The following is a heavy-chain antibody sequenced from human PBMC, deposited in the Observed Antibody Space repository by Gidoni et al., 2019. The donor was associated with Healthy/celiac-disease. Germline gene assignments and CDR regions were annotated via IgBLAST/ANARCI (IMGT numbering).Heavy chain of an antibody. CDR3: AKDLGGIAARPGVFDY. V-gene: IGHV3-23*01. J-gene: IGHJ4*02. D-gene: IGHD6-6*01. CDR2: ISGSGGST. Sequence: EVQLLESGGGLVQPGGSLRLSCAASGFTFSSYAMSWVRQAPGKGLEWVSAISGSGGSTYYADSVKGRFTISRDNSKNTLYLQMNSLRAEDTAVYYCAKDLGGIAARPGVFDYWGQGTLVTVSS. CDR1: GFTFSSYA.